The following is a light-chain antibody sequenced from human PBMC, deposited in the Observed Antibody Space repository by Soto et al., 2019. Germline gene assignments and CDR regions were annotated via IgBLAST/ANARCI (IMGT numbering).Light chain of an antibody. Sequence: QSALTQPASVSGSPGQSITISCTGTSSDLGCYNYVCWYQQHPGKAPKLLIYNVSARPSGVSHRFSCSKSGNTASLTISGRQDEDEDDYYCSSYTSISTVVFGGGTKLTVL. CDR3: SSYTSISTVV. J-gene: IGLJ2*01. CDR2: NVS. CDR1: SSDLGCYNY. V-gene: IGLV2-14*01.